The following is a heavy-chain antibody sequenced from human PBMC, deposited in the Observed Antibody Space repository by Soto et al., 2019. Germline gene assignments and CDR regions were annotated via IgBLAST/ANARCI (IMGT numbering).Heavy chain of an antibody. V-gene: IGHV3-9*01. CDR2: ISWNSGSI. CDR3: AKEVLPWGGSHIFDY. J-gene: IGHJ4*02. D-gene: IGHD3-16*01. Sequence: GGSLRLSCAASGFTFSSYAMSWVRQAPGKGLEWVSAISWNSGSIGYADSVKGRFTISRDNAKNSLYLQMNSLRAEDTALYYCAKEVLPWGGSHIFDYWGQGTLVTVSS. CDR1: GFTFSSYA.